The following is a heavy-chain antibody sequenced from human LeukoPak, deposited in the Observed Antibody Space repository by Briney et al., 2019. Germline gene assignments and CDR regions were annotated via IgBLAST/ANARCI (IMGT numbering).Heavy chain of an antibody. Sequence: SQTLSLTYAVSGDSISSGGYSWSWIRQPPGKGLEWIGYIYHSGSTYYNPSLKSRVTISVDRSKNQFSLKLSSVTAADTAVYYCARAHGDYGMDVWGQGTTVTVSS. CDR1: GDSISSGGYS. D-gene: IGHD4-17*01. CDR3: ARAHGDYGMDV. CDR2: IYHSGST. J-gene: IGHJ6*02. V-gene: IGHV4-30-2*01.